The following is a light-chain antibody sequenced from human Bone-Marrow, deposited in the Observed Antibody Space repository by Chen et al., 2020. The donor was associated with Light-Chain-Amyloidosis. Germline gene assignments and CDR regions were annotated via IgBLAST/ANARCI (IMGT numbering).Light chain of an antibody. V-gene: IGLV3-21*02. Sequence: SYVLTQPSSVSVAPGQTATIACGGNNIGSTSGHWYQQTPGQAPLMVVYDDSDRPSGIPERLSGSSSGNTATLTIIRVEAGDEADYYCQVWDRSGDRTVSGEGTNLTVL. CDR3: QVWDRSGDRTV. CDR1: NIGSTS. J-gene: IGLJ3*02. CDR2: DDS.